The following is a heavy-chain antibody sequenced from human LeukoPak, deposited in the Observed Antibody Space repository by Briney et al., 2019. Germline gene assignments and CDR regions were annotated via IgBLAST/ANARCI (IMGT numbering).Heavy chain of an antibody. CDR3: ARLVVPPGNRGWYYEH. CDR2: INQGGSEK. D-gene: IGHD2-2*01. CDR1: GFTFSNYW. Sequence: GGSLSLSCAASGFTFSNYWMSWVRQGPGEGPEWVANINQGGSEKYYVDSVKGRFTISRDNAKNSLDLQMNSLRVEDTAIYYCARLVVPPGNRGWYYEHWGQGTLVTVSS. V-gene: IGHV3-7*03. J-gene: IGHJ4*02.